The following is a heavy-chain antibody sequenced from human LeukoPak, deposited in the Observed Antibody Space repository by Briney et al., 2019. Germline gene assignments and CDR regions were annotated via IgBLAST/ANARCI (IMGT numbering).Heavy chain of an antibody. CDR1: GGSFSGYY. V-gene: IGHV4-34*01. D-gene: IGHD3-16*01. J-gene: IGHJ4*02. CDR3: ARFSSPLRLGGVGRLYYFDY. Sequence: SETLSLTCAGYGGSFSGYYWSWLRQPPGKGREGSGEINHSGSTTYNPSLKSRVTISVDTSKNQFSLKLSSVTAADTAVYYCARFSSPLRLGGVGRLYYFDYWGQGTLVTVSS. CDR2: INHSGST.